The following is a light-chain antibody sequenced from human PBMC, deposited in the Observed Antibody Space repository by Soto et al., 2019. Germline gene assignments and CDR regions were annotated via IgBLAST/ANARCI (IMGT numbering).Light chain of an antibody. CDR2: RAS. V-gene: IGKV1-5*01. Sequence: DIQMTQSPSNLSASVGDRVTITCRASRGIGDWLAWYQQKPGKAPKLLINRASRLESRVPSRFSGSGSDIEFTLSISGLQAEDFAIYYCQQFYTFSYTFGQGTSLEI. CDR1: RGIGDW. CDR3: QQFYTFSYT. J-gene: IGKJ2*01.